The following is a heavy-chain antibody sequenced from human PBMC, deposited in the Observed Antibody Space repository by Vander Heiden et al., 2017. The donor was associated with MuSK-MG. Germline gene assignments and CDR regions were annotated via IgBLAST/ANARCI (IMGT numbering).Heavy chain of an antibody. D-gene: IGHD2-15*01. V-gene: IGHV3-23*04. Sequence: EVQLVESGGGLVQPGGSLRLSCAASGFTFSSYAMSWVRQAPGKGLEWVSAISVSGGSTYYADSVKGRFTISRDNSKNSLYLQMNSLRAEDTAVYYCAKGLASSCYSADDYLGQGTLVTVSS. CDR1: GFTFSSYA. CDR2: ISVSGGST. J-gene: IGHJ4*02. CDR3: AKGLASSCYSADDY.